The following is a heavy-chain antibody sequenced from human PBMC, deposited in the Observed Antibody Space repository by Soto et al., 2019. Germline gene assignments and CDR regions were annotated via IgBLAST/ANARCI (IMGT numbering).Heavy chain of an antibody. Sequence: GGSLRLSCAASGFTFSSYAMSWVRQAPGKGLEWVSAISGSGGSTYYADSVKGRFTISRDNSKNTLYLQMNSLRAEDTAVYYCAKGREPYSSSWPYYYYGMDVWGQGTTVTVSS. CDR3: AKGREPYSSSWPYYYYGMDV. D-gene: IGHD6-13*01. CDR2: ISGSGGST. V-gene: IGHV3-23*01. CDR1: GFTFSSYA. J-gene: IGHJ6*02.